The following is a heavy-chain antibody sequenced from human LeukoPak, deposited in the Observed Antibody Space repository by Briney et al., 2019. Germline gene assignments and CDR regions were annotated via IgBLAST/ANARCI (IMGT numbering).Heavy chain of an antibody. CDR1: GYTFTGYH. CDR3: ARDSSSSLSRGYYYYMDV. CDR2: INPSGGST. V-gene: IGHV1-46*01. Sequence: ASVKVSCKASGYTFTGYHMHWVRQAPGQGLEWMGIINPSGGSTSYAQKFQGRVTMTRDMSTSTVYMELSSLRSEDTAVYYCARDSSSSLSRGYYYYMDVWGKGTTVTVSS. J-gene: IGHJ6*03. D-gene: IGHD6-13*01.